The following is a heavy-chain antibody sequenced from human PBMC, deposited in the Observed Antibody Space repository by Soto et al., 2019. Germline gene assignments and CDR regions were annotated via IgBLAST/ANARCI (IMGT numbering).Heavy chain of an antibody. J-gene: IGHJ6*01. CDR3: ARELLWFGELGSNYYYGMHV. CDR2: IYYSGST. CDR1: GGSISSSSYY. Sequence: SETLSLTCTVSGGSISSSSYYWGWIRQPPGKGLEWIGSIYYSGSTYYNPSLKSRVTISVDTSKNQFSLKLSSVTAADTAVYYCARELLWFGELGSNYYYGMHVWGQGTTVTVSS. V-gene: IGHV4-39*01. D-gene: IGHD3-10*01.